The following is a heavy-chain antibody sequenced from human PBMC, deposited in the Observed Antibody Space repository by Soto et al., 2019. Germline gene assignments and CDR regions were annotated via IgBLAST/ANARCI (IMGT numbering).Heavy chain of an antibody. CDR3: ARDRGNNWFDP. CDR2: INPSGGST. CDR1: GYTFTSYY. V-gene: IGHV1-46*01. J-gene: IGHJ5*02. Sequence: QVQLVQSGAEVKKPGASVKVSCKASGYTFTSYYMHWVRQAPGQGLEWMGIINPSGGSTSYAQKFQSRVTMTRDTSTSTVYMELSSLRSEDTAVYYCARDRGNNWFDPWGQGTLVTVSS.